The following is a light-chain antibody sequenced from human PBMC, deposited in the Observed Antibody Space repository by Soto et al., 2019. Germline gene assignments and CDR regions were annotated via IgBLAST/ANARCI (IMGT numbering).Light chain of an antibody. CDR2: GAS. V-gene: IGKV3-20*01. CDR1: QSVSSSY. Sequence: EIVLTQSPGTLSLCPGERATLSCRASQSVSSSYLAWYQQKPGKPPRLLIYGASSRATGIPDRFSGSGSGTDFTLTISRLEPEDFEVYYCQQYGSSPQTFGQGTRLEIK. CDR3: QQYGSSPQT. J-gene: IGKJ5*01.